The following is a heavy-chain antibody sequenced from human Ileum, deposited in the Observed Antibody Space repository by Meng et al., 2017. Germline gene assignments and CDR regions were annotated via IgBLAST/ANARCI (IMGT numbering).Heavy chain of an antibody. CDR2: ISWNSGSI. V-gene: IGHV3-9*01. J-gene: IGHJ4*02. CDR3: AKGVWFGELLPYYFDY. D-gene: IGHD3-10*01. CDR1: GFTFDDYA. Sequence: SCAASGFTFDDYAMHWVRQAPGKGLEWVSGISWNSGSIGYADSVKGRFTISRDNAKNSLYLQMNSLRAEDTALYYCAKGVWFGELLPYYFDYWGQGTLVTVSS.